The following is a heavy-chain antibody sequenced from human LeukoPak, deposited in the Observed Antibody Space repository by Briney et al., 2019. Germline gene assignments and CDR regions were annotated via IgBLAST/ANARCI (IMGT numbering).Heavy chain of an antibody. V-gene: IGHV3-33*03. D-gene: IGHD5-18*01. Sequence: GGSLRLSCAASGLTFSSYDMHWVRQAPGKGLEWVAVIRYDVSSKYYSESVKGRFTISRDNSKNTLYLQMNSLRADDTALYYCAKDQYTYGLGFYTFDSGGQGTLVTVSS. CDR1: GLTFSSYD. J-gene: IGHJ4*02. CDR3: AKDQYTYGLGFYTFDS. CDR2: IRYDVSSK.